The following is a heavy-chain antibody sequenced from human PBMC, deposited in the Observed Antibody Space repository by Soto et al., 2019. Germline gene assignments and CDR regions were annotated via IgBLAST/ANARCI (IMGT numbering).Heavy chain of an antibody. CDR3: ARDGIAVAGTNYYYGMDV. J-gene: IGHJ6*02. V-gene: IGHV3-30*03. CDR2: ISYDGSNK. D-gene: IGHD6-19*01. CDR1: GFTFSSYG. Sequence: QVQLVESGGGVVQPGRSLRLSCAASGFTFSSYGMHWVRQAPGKGLEWVAVISYDGSNKYYADSVKGRFTISRDNSKNTLCLQMNSLRAEDTAVYYCARDGIAVAGTNYYYGMDVWGQGTTVTVSS.